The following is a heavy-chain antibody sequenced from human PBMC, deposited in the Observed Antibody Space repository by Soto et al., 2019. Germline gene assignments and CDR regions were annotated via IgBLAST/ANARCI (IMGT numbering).Heavy chain of an antibody. J-gene: IGHJ6*02. CDR3: ARDRGVDTAMEPHYYYYYGMDV. V-gene: IGHV1-69*04. CDR1: GYTFPSHG. CDR2: IIPILGIA. Sequence: GASVQVSCKASGYTFPSHGISWVRQSPGQGLEWLGRIIPILGIANYAQKFQGRVTITADKSTSTAYMELSSLRSEDTAVYYRARDRGVDTAMEPHYYYYYGMDVWGQGTTVTV. D-gene: IGHD5-18*01.